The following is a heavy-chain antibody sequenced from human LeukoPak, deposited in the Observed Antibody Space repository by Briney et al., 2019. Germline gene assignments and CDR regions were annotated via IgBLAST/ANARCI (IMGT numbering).Heavy chain of an antibody. CDR3: AKYTSGWFEDY. D-gene: IGHD6-19*01. CDR2: ITGSGGSS. J-gene: IGHJ4*02. CDR1: EFTFSSYA. V-gene: IGHV3-23*01. Sequence: GGSLRLSCAASEFTFSSYAMAWVRQAPGKGLEWVSAITGSGGSSFYADSVKGRFTISRDNSKSILYLQLNSLRAEDTALYYCAKYTSGWFEDYWGQGTLVTVSS.